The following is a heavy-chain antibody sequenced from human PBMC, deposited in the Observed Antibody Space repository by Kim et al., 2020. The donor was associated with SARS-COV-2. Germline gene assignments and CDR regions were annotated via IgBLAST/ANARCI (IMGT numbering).Heavy chain of an antibody. D-gene: IGHD6-13*01. CDR1: GYTFTAYF. CDR2: INPNTGDT. V-gene: IGHV1-2*02. CDR3: ARGSGYSSTWYQDY. J-gene: IGHJ4*02. Sequence: ASVKVSCKASGYTFTAYFVHWVRQAPGQGLEWMGWINPNTGDTNFAQKFQGRVTMTRDTSISTAYMELNRLNSDDAAMYYCARGSGYSSTWYQDYWGQGTLVTVSS.